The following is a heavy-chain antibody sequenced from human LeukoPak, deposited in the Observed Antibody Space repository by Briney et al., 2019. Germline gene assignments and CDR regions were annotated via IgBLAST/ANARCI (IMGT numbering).Heavy chain of an antibody. Sequence: PSETLSLTCAVYGGSFSGYYWSWIRQPPGKGLEWIGEINHSGSTNYNPSLKSRVTISVDTSKNHFSPNLRSVTAADTAVYYCARRSYNSPFRYWGQGTPVTASS. D-gene: IGHD5-24*01. CDR1: GGSFSGYY. V-gene: IGHV4-34*01. J-gene: IGHJ4*02. CDR3: ARRSYNSPFRY. CDR2: INHSGST.